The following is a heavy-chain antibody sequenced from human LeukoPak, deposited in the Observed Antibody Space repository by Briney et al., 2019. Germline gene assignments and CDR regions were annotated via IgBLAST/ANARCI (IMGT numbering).Heavy chain of an antibody. D-gene: IGHD6-19*01. Sequence: SETLSLTCTVSGGSISGSYWNWIRQPPGKGLEWIGYIYYSGSTNYNPSLKSRVTISVDTSKNQFSLKLSSVTAADTAMYYCARVRSSGWGKGFDYWGQGTLVTVSS. CDR3: ARVRSSGWGKGFDY. J-gene: IGHJ4*02. CDR2: IYYSGST. CDR1: GGSISGSY. V-gene: IGHV4-59*01.